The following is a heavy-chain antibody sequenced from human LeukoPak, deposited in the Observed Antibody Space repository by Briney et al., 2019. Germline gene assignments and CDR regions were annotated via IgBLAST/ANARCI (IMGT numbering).Heavy chain of an antibody. CDR2: ISASGDYK. Sequence: GGSLRLSCAASGFTFSTYSMIWVRQAPGNGLEWVSSISASGDYKYNADSMKGRFTISRDNAKNSLYLQLNSLRAEDTAVYYCARESIGGDYEEYFDYWGQGTLVTVSS. CDR1: GFTFSTYS. CDR3: ARESIGGDYEEYFDY. J-gene: IGHJ4*02. V-gene: IGHV3-21*01. D-gene: IGHD4-17*01.